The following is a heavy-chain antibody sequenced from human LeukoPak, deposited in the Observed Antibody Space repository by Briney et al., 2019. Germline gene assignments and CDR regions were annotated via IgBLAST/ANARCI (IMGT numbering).Heavy chain of an antibody. CDR1: GFTFSSYA. V-gene: IGHV3-23*01. J-gene: IGHJ4*02. CDR3: AKDFVRYCSGGSCYGGYFDY. Sequence: GGSLRLSCAASGFTFSSYAMSWVRQAPGKGLEWVSAISGSGGSTYYADSVKGRFTISRDNSKNTLYLQMNSLRAEDTAVYYCAKDFVRYCSGGSCYGGYFDYWGQGTLVTVSS. CDR2: ISGSGGST. D-gene: IGHD2-15*01.